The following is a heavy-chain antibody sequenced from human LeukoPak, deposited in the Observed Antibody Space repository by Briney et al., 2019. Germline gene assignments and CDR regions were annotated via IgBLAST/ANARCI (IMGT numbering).Heavy chain of an antibody. D-gene: IGHD6-13*01. CDR2: ISGSGVST. Sequence: GGSLRLSCAASGFTFSSYAMSWVRQAPGKGLEWVSAISGSGVSTYYADSVKGRFTISRDKSKNTLYLQMNSLRAEDAAVYYCASLLCSTCPLGNYWGQGTLVTVSS. CDR1: GFTFSSYA. CDR3: ASLLCSTCPLGNY. J-gene: IGHJ4*02. V-gene: IGHV3-23*01.